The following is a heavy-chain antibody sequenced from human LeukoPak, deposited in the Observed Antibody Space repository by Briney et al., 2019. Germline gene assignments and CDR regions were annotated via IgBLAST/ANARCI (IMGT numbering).Heavy chain of an antibody. J-gene: IGHJ4*02. CDR3: ARDLTN. CDR1: GHTFTEYY. Sequence: GASVKVSCRASGHTFTEYYLHWVRQAPGQGLQWMGMVNPTAGSRAYAQDFQDRVTMTRDTSTSTVYMELYSLRSEDTAMYYCARDLTNWGQGTLVTVSS. V-gene: IGHV1-46*03. CDR2: VNPTAGSR.